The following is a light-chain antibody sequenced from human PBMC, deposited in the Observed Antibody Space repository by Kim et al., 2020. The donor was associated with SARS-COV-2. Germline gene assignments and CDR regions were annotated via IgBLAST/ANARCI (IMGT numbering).Light chain of an antibody. CDR1: QSVTTT. V-gene: IGKV3-15*01. CDR2: DAS. Sequence: VSPGERATLSCRASQSVTTTLAWYQQKPGQAPRPLIYDASTRATGVPARFSGSGSGTDFTLTISSLQSEDFALYYCQQYNDWPPTFGRGTKVDIK. CDR3: QQYNDWPPT. J-gene: IGKJ1*01.